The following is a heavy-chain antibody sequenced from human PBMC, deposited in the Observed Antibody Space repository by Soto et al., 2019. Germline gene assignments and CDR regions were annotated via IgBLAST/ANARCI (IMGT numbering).Heavy chain of an antibody. J-gene: IGHJ4*02. CDR2: IYYSGST. Sequence: SETLSLTCTVSGGSISSYYWSWIRQPPGKGLEWIGYIYYSGSTNYNPSLKSRVTISVDTSKNQFSLKLSSVTAADTAVYYCARCTIFGVVIHSPTLSARRPGYYFDYWGQGTLVTVSS. V-gene: IGHV4-59*08. CDR1: GGSISSYY. CDR3: ARCTIFGVVIHSPTLSARRPGYYFDY. D-gene: IGHD3-3*01.